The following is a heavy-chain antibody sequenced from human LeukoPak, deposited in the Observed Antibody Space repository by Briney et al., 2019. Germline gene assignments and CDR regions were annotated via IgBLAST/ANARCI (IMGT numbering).Heavy chain of an antibody. Sequence: PGGSLRLSCAASGFTFSSYSMNWVRQAPGKGLEWVSSISSSSSYIYYADSVEGRFTISRDNAKNSLYLQMNSLRAEDTAVYYCASVLLWFGELFGFDPWGQGTLVTVSS. J-gene: IGHJ5*02. CDR2: ISSSSSYI. V-gene: IGHV3-21*01. CDR3: ASVLLWFGELFGFDP. CDR1: GFTFSSYS. D-gene: IGHD3-10*01.